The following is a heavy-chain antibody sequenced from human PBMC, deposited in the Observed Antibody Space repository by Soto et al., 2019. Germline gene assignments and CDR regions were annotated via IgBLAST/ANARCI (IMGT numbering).Heavy chain of an antibody. CDR3: AKDLGELPSAFDY. D-gene: IGHD3-10*01. CDR1: GFTFDDYA. Sequence: PGGSLRLSCAASGFTFDDYAMHWVRQAPGKGLEWVSGISWNSGSIGYADSVKGRFTISRDNAKNSLYLQLNSLRAEDTALYYCAKDLGELPSAFDYWGQGTLVTVSS. V-gene: IGHV3-9*01. CDR2: ISWNSGSI. J-gene: IGHJ4*02.